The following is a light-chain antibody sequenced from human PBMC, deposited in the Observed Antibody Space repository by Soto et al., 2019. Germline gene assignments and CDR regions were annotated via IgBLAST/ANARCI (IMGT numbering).Light chain of an antibody. CDR3: QQVKSFLPLT. CDR1: QDISSH. CDR2: AAS. Sequence: IQLTQSLSSLSASVGDSVTITCRASQDISSHLAWYQQKPGKAPKVLIYAASTLESGIPSRFSGSGSGTDFTLTISSLQAEDFATYYCQQVKSFLPLTFGGGTRWISN. J-gene: IGKJ4*01. V-gene: IGKV1-9*01.